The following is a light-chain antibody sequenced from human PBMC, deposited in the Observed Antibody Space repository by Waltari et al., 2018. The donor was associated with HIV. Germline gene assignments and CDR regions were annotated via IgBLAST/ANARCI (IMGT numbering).Light chain of an antibody. Sequence: QPVLTQPPSVYAAPGQNVPISCSGSLSNTAKSNLSSYQHLPGTAPKLIIYDNDNRPSGIPDRFSASKSGTSATLGITGLQTGDEADYYCGTWDNSLSPWVFGGGTKLTVL. V-gene: IGLV1-51*01. CDR1: LSNTAKSN. CDR3: GTWDNSLSPWV. J-gene: IGLJ3*02. CDR2: DND.